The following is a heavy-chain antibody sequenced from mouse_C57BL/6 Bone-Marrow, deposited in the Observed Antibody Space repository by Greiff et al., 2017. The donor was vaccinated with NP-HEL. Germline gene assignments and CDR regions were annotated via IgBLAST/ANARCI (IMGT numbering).Heavy chain of an antibody. Sequence: VQLQQSGPGLVQPSQSLSITCTVSGFSLTSYGVHWVRQPPGQGLEWLGVIWSGGSTDYNAAFISRLSISKDNYKSQVFFKMNSLQADDTAIYYCAIIYYGNYVDFDVWGTGTTVTVSS. J-gene: IGHJ1*03. D-gene: IGHD2-1*01. CDR1: GFSLTSYG. CDR3: AIIYYGNYVDFDV. V-gene: IGHV2-4*01. CDR2: IWSGGST.